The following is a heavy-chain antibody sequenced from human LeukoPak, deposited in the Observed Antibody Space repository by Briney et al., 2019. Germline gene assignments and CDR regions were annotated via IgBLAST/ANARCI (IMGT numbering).Heavy chain of an antibody. J-gene: IGHJ6*02. D-gene: IGHD5-18*01. CDR3: ARDDRGYSYGYAVHDYYYGMDV. Sequence: SQTLSFTCAISGYRFSSNSADWNWIMQSPSRCLEWVRRTNYRSKWYNHYAVSVKSRITINPDTSKNQFSLQLNSVTPEDTAVYYCARDDRGYSYGYAVHDYYYGMDVWGQGTTVTVSS. V-gene: IGHV6-1*01. CDR2: TNYRSKWYN. CDR1: GYRFSSNSAD.